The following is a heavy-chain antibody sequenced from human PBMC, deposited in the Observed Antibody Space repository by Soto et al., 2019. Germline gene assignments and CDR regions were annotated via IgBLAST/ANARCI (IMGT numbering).Heavy chain of an antibody. J-gene: IGHJ4*02. D-gene: IGHD6-13*01. Sequence: QVQLVESGGGVVQPGRSLRLSCAASGFTFSNYGMHWVRQAPGKGLEWVAVIWYAGSNKYYADSVKGRFTISRDQSKNTLYLQMNNLRAEDTAVYYGARDIRSSWFDYWGQGTLVTVSS. V-gene: IGHV3-33*01. CDR3: ARDIRSSWFDY. CDR1: GFTFSNYG. CDR2: IWYAGSNK.